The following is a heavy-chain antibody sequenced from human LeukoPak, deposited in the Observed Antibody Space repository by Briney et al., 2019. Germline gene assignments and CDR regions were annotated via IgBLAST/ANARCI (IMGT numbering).Heavy chain of an antibody. D-gene: IGHD5-24*01. CDR2: MHTGGST. Sequence: SETLSLTCSVSGGSISSGSYYWSWIRQPAGKGLEWIGRMHTGGSTNYNPSLKSRATISTDTSKTQFSLKLTSVTAADTAIYYCARGRDGSAYYIDYWGQGTLVTVSS. V-gene: IGHV4-61*02. CDR3: ARGRDGSAYYIDY. CDR1: GGSISSGSYY. J-gene: IGHJ4*02.